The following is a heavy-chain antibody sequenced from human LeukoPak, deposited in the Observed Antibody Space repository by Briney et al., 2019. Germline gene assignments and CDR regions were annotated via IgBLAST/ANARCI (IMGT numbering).Heavy chain of an antibody. CDR1: GFTFSTYS. D-gene: IGHD6-19*01. J-gene: IGHJ4*02. CDR3: ARAYSGSYATDY. Sequence: GGSLRLSCAASGFTFSTYSMNWVRHAPGKGLVGVSRIKTDGSNATYADSVKGRFSISRDNAKNTLYLQMNSLRAEDTALYYCARAYSGSYATDYWGQGTLVTVSS. V-gene: IGHV3-74*01. CDR2: IKTDGSNA.